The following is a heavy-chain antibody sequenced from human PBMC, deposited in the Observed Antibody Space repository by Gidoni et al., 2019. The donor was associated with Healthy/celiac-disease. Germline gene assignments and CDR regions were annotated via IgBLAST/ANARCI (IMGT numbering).Heavy chain of an antibody. D-gene: IGHD5-12*01. CDR2: ISISSSYI. J-gene: IGHJ4*02. CDR1: GFTFSSYS. Sequence: EVQLVESGGGLVKPGGSLRLSCAASGFTFSSYSMNWVRQAPGKGLEWVSSISISSSYIYYADSVKGRFTISRDNAKNSLYLQMNSLRAEDTAVYYCASLTRDGYNYGVFDYWGQGTLVTVSS. V-gene: IGHV3-21*01. CDR3: ASLTRDGYNYGVFDY.